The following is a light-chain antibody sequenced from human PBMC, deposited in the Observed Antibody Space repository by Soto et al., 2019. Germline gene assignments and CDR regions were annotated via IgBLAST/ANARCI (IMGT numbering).Light chain of an antibody. J-gene: IGKJ5*01. Sequence: EITLTQSPDTLSLSPGDRATLSCRASQNVINNYLAWYQQKPGQAPSLLLYGASSRATGIPDRFSGSGSGTTFTLTIARLEPEDFAVYYCQQYFGTSITFGQGTRLQIK. V-gene: IGKV3-20*01. CDR2: GAS. CDR1: QNVINNY. CDR3: QQYFGTSIT.